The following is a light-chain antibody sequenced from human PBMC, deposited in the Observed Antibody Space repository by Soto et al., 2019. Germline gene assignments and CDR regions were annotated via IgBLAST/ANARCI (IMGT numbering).Light chain of an antibody. CDR3: QQSYSV. V-gene: IGKV1-39*01. CDR2: AAS. J-gene: IGKJ4*01. CDR1: QSISSY. Sequence: DIQMTQSPSSLSASVGDRVTITCRASQSISSYLNWYQQKPRKAPKLLIYAASSLQSGVPSRFSGSGSGTDFTLTISSLQPEDFATYYCQQSYSVFGGGTKVEIK.